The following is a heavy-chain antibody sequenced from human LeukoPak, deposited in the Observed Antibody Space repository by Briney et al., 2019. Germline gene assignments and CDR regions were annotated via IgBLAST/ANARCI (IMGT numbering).Heavy chain of an antibody. J-gene: IGHJ5*02. CDR3: ARTLAAFDP. CDR1: GGSISSYY. Sequence: PETLSLTCTVSGGSISSYYWSWIRQPPGKGLEWIGYIYYSGSTNYNPSLKSRVAISVDTSKNQFSLKLSSVTAADTAVYYCARTLAAFDPWGQGTLVTVSS. V-gene: IGHV4-59*08. CDR2: IYYSGST.